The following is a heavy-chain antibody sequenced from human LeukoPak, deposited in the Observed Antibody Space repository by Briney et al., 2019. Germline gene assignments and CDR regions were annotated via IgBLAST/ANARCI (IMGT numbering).Heavy chain of an antibody. J-gene: IGHJ6*03. CDR3: ARDYSVSYYYYYYMDV. D-gene: IGHD4-17*01. V-gene: IGHV1-2*02. Sequence: GASVKVSCKASGYTFTGYYMHWVRQAPGQGLEWMGWINPNSGGTNYAQKFQSRVTMTRDTSISTAYTELSRLRSDDTAVYYCARDYSVSYYYYYYMDVWGKGTTVTVSS. CDR1: GYTFTGYY. CDR2: INPNSGGT.